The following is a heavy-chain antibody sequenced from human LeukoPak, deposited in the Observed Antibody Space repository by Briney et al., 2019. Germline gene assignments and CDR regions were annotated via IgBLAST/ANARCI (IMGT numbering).Heavy chain of an antibody. J-gene: IGHJ5*02. D-gene: IGHD3-10*01. CDR2: INHSGST. Sequence: SETLSLTCTVSGGSISSSSYYWGWIRQPPGKGLEWIGEINHSGSTNYNPSLKSRVTISVDTSKNQFSLKLSSVTAADTAVYYCAKSLYGSGSYYNWFDPWGQGTLVTVSS. CDR1: GGSISSSSYY. V-gene: IGHV4-39*07. CDR3: AKSLYGSGSYYNWFDP.